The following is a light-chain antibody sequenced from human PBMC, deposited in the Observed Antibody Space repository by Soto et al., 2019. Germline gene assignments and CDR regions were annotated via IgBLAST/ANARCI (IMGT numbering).Light chain of an antibody. V-gene: IGKV1-27*01. CDR3: QTYNCARVT. Sequence: DIQMTQSPSSLSASVGDRVTITCRASQGISNSLAWYQQNAGKSPKLLIYAASNLQSGVPSRFSGSGSGTDFSLTISSLQPEDVATYYCQTYNCARVTSGGGTKVEIK. CDR1: QGISNS. CDR2: AAS. J-gene: IGKJ4*01.